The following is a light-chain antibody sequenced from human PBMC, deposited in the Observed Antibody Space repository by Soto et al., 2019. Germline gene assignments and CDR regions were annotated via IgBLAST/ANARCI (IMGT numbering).Light chain of an antibody. J-gene: IGLJ3*02. V-gene: IGLV2-11*01. CDR3: CSYAGTYTWV. Sequence: QSVLTQPRSVSGSPGQSVTMSCTGTSSDVGGYNYVSWYQQDPGKAPKLIIYDVTERPSGVPDRFSGSKSGNTASLTISGLQAEDEADYYCCSYAGTYTWVFGGGTQLTVL. CDR1: SSDVGGYNY. CDR2: DVT.